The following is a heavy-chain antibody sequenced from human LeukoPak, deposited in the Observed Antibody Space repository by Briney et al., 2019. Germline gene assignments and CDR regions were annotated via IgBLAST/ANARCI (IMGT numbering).Heavy chain of an antibody. V-gene: IGHV4-31*03. J-gene: IGHJ5*02. D-gene: IGHD4-11*01. CDR1: GGSISSGGYY. Sequence: PSETLSLTCTVSGGSISSGGYYWSWIRQHPGKGLEWIGYIYYSGCTYYNPSLKSRVTISVDTSKNQFSLKLSSVTAADTAVYYCAREGLDYRRWFDPWGQGTLVTVSS. CDR3: AREGLDYRRWFDP. CDR2: IYYSGCT.